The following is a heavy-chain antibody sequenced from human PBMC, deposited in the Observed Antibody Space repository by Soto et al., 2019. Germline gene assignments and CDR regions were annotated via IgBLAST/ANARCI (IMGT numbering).Heavy chain of an antibody. V-gene: IGHV3-74*01. CDR1: GFTFSSYW. Sequence: EVQLMESGGGLVQPGGSLRLSCAASGFTFSSYWMHWVRQAPGKGLVWVSRINSDGSSTSYADSVKGRFTISKDNAKNTLYLQINSLRAEDTAVYYCVRTILVVAAATREDYWGQGTLVTVSS. D-gene: IGHD2-15*01. CDR3: VRTILVVAAATREDY. J-gene: IGHJ4*02. CDR2: INSDGSST.